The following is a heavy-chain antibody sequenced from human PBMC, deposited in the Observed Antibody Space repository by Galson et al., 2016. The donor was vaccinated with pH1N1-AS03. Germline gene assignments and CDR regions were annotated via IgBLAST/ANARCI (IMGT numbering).Heavy chain of an antibody. V-gene: IGHV4-31*03. CDR1: GDPVSSGSYF. CDR3: ARVEGTMAREGGCGFMDV. J-gene: IGHJ6*02. CDR2: IYYSENS. Sequence: TLSLTCTVSGDPVSSGSYFWSWIRQHSGKGLEWIGSIYYSENSYFSPSLKNRVTMSIDSSNNQFSLKLSSVTAADTAVYYCARVEGTMAREGGCGFMDVWGQGTTVTVSS. D-gene: IGHD3-10*01.